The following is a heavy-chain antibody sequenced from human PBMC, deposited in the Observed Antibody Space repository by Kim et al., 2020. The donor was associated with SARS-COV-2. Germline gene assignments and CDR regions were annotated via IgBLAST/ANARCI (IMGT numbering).Heavy chain of an antibody. J-gene: IGHJ2*01. CDR1: GLTFTNYW. CDR2: INEDGSAK. V-gene: IGHV3-7*03. CDR3: ARGGL. Sequence: GGSLRLSCEVSGLTFTNYWMSWVRQAPGKGQEWVANINEDGSAKYYVDSVKGRFTISRDNSKNSHYLQMNSLRVEDTAVYYCARGGLWGRGTLVTVSS.